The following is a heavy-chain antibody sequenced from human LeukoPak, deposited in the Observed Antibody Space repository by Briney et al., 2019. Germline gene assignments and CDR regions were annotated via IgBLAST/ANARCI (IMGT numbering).Heavy chain of an antibody. CDR3: ARSYSGSYLSNGYDY. J-gene: IGHJ4*02. Sequence: ETLSLTCTVSGGSISSYYWSWIRQPPGKGLEWVSSISSSSSYIYYADSVKGRFTLSRDNARNSLFLQMNSLRAEDTAVYYCARSYSGSYLSNGYDYWGQGTLVTVSS. V-gene: IGHV3-21*01. CDR1: GGSISSYY. D-gene: IGHD1-26*01. CDR2: ISSSSSYI.